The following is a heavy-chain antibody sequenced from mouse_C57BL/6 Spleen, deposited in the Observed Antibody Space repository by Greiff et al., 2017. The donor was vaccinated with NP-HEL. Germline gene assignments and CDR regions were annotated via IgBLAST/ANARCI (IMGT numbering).Heavy chain of an antibody. CDR3: ARWRGNFYAMDY. CDR1: GYAFTNYL. CDR2: INPGSGGT. V-gene: IGHV1-54*01. D-gene: IGHD2-1*01. J-gene: IGHJ4*01. Sequence: VQLQQSGAELVRPGTSVKVSCKASGYAFTNYLIEWVKQRPGQGLEWIGVINPGSGGTNYNEKLKGKATLTAAKSSSTADMQLSILTSDDSAVYFCARWRGNFYAMDYWGQGTSVTVSS.